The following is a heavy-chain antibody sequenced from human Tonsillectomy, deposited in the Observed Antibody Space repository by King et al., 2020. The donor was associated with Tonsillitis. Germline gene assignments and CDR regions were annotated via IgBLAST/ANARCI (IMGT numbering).Heavy chain of an antibody. V-gene: IGHV3-33*01. Sequence: VQLVESGGGVVQPGRSLRLSCAASGFTFSSYGMNWVRQAPGKGLEWVAVIWSDGSNKYYADSVKDRFTISRENSKNMLYLQMNSLRVEDTALYYCARSASGSYEYWGQGTPVTVSS. J-gene: IGHJ4*02. D-gene: IGHD1-26*01. CDR3: ARSASGSYEY. CDR2: IWSDGSNK. CDR1: GFTFSSYG.